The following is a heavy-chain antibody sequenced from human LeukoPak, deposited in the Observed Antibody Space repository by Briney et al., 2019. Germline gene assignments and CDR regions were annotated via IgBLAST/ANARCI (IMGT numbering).Heavy chain of an antibody. CDR2: IIPIFGTA. Sequence: SVKVSCKASGYTFTGYYMHWVRQAPGQGLEWMGGIIPIFGTANYAQKFQGRVTITADESTSTAYMELSSLRSEDTAVYYCARGSTWIQLWLLFYWGQGTLVTVSS. V-gene: IGHV1-69*13. CDR3: ARGSTWIQLWLLFY. CDR1: GYTFTGYY. J-gene: IGHJ4*02. D-gene: IGHD5-18*01.